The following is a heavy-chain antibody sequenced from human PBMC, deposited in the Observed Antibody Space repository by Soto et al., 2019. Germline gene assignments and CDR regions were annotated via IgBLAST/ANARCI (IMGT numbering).Heavy chain of an antibody. D-gene: IGHD1-20*01. Sequence: SETLSLTCAVYGGSFSGYYWSWIRQPPGKGLEWIGEINHSGSTNYNPSLKSRVTISVDTSKNQFSLKLSSVTATDTAVYYCARGQGSARYNWNYYYYGMDVWGQGTTVTVSS. CDR2: INHSGST. CDR3: ARGQGSARYNWNYYYYGMDV. CDR1: GGSFSGYY. V-gene: IGHV4-34*01. J-gene: IGHJ6*02.